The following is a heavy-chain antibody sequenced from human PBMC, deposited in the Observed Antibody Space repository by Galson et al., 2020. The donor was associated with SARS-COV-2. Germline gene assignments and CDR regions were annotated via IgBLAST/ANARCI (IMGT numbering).Heavy chain of an antibody. V-gene: IGHV4-59*12. CDR1: GGSISTYY. CDR2: LYYGGNT. J-gene: IGHJ5*02. Sequence: ASETLSLTCTVSGGSISTYYWSWIRQPPGKGLEWIGYLYYGGNTNYNPSLQSRVTISVDTSKNQFSLKLSSVTAADTAVYYCARGPYSSSWYGQTGWFDPWGQGTLVTVSS. CDR3: ARGPYSSSWYGQTGWFDP. D-gene: IGHD6-13*01.